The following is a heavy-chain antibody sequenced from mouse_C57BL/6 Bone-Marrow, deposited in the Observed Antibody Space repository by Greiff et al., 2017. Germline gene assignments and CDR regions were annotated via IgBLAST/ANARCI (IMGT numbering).Heavy chain of an antibody. D-gene: IGHD1-1*01. J-gene: IGHJ3*01. CDR3: AKKGYYGSGKALAY. CDR2: IWRGGST. Sequence: VQLQQSGPGLVQPSQSLSITCTVSGFSLTSYGVHWVRQSPGKGLEWLGVIWRGGSTDYNAAFMSRLSITKDNSKSQVFFKMNSRQADDTAIYYCAKKGYYGSGKALAYWGQGTLVTVSA. CDR1: GFSLTSYG. V-gene: IGHV2-5*01.